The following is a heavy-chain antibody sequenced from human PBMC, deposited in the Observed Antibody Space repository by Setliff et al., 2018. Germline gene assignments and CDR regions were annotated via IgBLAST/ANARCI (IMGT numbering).Heavy chain of an antibody. CDR3: ARQAGDYFDY. D-gene: IGHD3-10*01. J-gene: IGHJ4*02. Sequence: GESLKISCKGSGYSFTSYWIAWVRQTPGKGLEWMGTIYPGNADTRYSPSFQGQVTISADKSISTAYLQWSSLKASDTAMYYCARQAGDYFDYWGQGTLVTVSS. CDR2: IYPGNADT. CDR1: GYSFTSYW. V-gene: IGHV5-51*01.